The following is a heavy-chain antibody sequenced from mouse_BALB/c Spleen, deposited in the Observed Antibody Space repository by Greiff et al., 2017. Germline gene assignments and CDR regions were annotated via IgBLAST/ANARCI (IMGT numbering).Heavy chain of an antibody. V-gene: IGHV3-6*02. J-gene: IGHJ1*01. D-gene: IGHD1-1*01. CDR2: ISYDGSN. CDR1: GYSITSGYY. Sequence: DVKLQESGPGLVKPSQSLSLTCSVTGYSITSGYYWNWIRQFPGNKLEWMGYISYDGSNNYNPSLKNRISITRDTSKNQFFLKLNSVTTEDTATYYCARRNYYGSSYDWYFDVWGAGTTVTVSS. CDR3: ARRNYYGSSYDWYFDV.